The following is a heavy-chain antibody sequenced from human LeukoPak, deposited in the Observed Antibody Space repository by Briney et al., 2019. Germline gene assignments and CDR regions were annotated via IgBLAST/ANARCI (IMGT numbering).Heavy chain of an antibody. Sequence: PGGSLRLSCAASGFTVSSNYMSWVRQAPGKGLEWVSVIYSGGSTYYADSVKSRFTISRDNSKNTLYLQMNSLRAEDTAVYYCARDRGYDSSSLYFQHWGQGTLVTVSS. CDR1: GFTVSSNY. CDR2: IYSGGST. CDR3: ARDRGYDSSSLYFQH. V-gene: IGHV3-66*01. J-gene: IGHJ1*01. D-gene: IGHD3-22*01.